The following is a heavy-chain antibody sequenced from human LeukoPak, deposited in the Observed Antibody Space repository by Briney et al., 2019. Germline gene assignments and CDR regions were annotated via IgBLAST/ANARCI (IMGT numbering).Heavy chain of an antibody. V-gene: IGHV4-39*01. CDR3: ARRRHNYDYYDV. D-gene: IGHD3-16*01. Sequence: YYCPSLKNRVIMSVDTSKNQFSLDLSSAAAADTAIYYCARRRHNYDYYDVWGQGTRVTVSS. J-gene: IGHJ3*01.